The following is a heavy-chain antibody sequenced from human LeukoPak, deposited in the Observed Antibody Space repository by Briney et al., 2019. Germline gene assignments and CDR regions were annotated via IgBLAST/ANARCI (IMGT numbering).Heavy chain of an antibody. D-gene: IGHD4-17*01. V-gene: IGHV3-30-3*01. CDR2: ISYDGSKI. CDR1: GFPFRTYA. J-gene: IGHJ4*03. Sequence: GSLRLSRTVSGFPFRTYAMHWVRQAPGKGLEWVAVISYDGSKIYYGDSVKGRLTISRDNSKNTLYLQMNSLRAERPGVYYCASTGYGDYLWITYWGHGTLVTASS. CDR3: ASTGYGDYLWITY.